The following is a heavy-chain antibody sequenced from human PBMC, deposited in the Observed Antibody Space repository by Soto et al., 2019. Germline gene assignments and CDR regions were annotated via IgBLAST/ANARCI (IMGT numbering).Heavy chain of an antibody. Sequence: QWGAGLLKPSETLSLTCAVSGGPFTAYSWTWIRQPPGKGLEWIGDINHRGGATYNPSLWGRVTLSLDTSTNQCSLTLSSVTAADTSMYDCASYPPYYFDSSGRVISPIVYPSGQVTLFSVAS. J-gene: IGHJ5*02. CDR1: GGPFTAYS. D-gene: IGHD3-22*01. CDR3: ASYPPYYFDSSGRVISPIVYP. V-gene: IGHV4-34*01. CDR2: INHRGGA.